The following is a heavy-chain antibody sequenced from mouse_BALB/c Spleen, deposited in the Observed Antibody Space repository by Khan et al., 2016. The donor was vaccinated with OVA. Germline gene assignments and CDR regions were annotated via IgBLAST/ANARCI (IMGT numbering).Heavy chain of an antibody. Sequence: QVQLKQSGPGLAAPSQSLSITCTISGYSLTNYGVHWVRQPPGKGLEWLVVIWSDGSTTYNSVLKSRLTITNDNSQGQVFLKMNSLQTDDTAICVCARQPYYNYNIMDYWGQGTSVTVSS. D-gene: IGHD2-12*01. CDR2: IWSDGST. J-gene: IGHJ4*01. V-gene: IGHV2-6-1*01. CDR1: GYSLTNYG. CDR3: ARQPYYNYNIMDY.